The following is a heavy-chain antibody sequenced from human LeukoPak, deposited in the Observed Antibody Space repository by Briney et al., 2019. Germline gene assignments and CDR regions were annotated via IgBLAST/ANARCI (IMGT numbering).Heavy chain of an antibody. V-gene: IGHV1-18*01. CDR3: ASARYCSGGSCHRGAFDI. CDR2: ISPYNDNA. D-gene: IGHD2-15*01. Sequence: ASVTVSCTSSGYTFTIYGITWVRHAPGQGLEWMGWISPYNDNANYAQKLQGRVTMTTDTSTSTAYMELRSLRSDDTAVYYCASARYCSGGSCHRGAFDIWGQGTMVTGSS. CDR1: GYTFTIYG. J-gene: IGHJ3*02.